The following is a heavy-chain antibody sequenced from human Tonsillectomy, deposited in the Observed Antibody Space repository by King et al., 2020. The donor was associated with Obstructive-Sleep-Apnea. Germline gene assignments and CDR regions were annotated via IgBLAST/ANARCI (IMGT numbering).Heavy chain of an antibody. V-gene: IGHV4-59*01. CDR1: GGSISNYY. J-gene: IGHJ6*02. CDR3: ARAPGGGGGGVMDV. D-gene: IGHD3-10*01. Sequence: QLQESGPGLVKPSETLSLTCAVSGGSISNYYWNWVRQSPGKGLEWIAYIYYSGTTNYNPSLKSRVTISVDTSKKQFTLNLGSVTAADTAVYYCARAPGGGGGGVMDVWGQGTTVTVSS. CDR2: IYYSGTT.